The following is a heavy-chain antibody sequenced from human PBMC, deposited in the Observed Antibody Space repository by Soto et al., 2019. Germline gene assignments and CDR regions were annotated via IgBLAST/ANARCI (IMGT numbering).Heavy chain of an antibody. V-gene: IGHV3-30-3*01. CDR3: AREQTG. Sequence: QVQLVESGGGVVQPGRSLRLSCAASGFTFSSYAMHWVRQAPGKGLEWVAVISYDGSNKYYADSVKGRFTISRDNSKNTLYLQMNSLRAEDMAVYYCAREQTGWGQGTLVTVSS. J-gene: IGHJ4*02. D-gene: IGHD1-1*01. CDR1: GFTFSSYA. CDR2: ISYDGSNK.